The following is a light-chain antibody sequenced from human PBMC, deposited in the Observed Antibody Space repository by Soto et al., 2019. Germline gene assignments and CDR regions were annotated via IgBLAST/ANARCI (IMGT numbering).Light chain of an antibody. J-gene: IGKJ3*01. CDR2: AAS. CDR3: HQYNSWPRGT. Sequence: EIVLTQSPATLSLSPGERATLSCRAGQSIDSKLAWYQQRPGQAPRLLIYAASTRATGIPVRFRGSGSGTEFTLTISSLQSEDSAVYYCHQYNSWPRGTFGPGTKVDIK. CDR1: QSIDSK. V-gene: IGKV3-15*01.